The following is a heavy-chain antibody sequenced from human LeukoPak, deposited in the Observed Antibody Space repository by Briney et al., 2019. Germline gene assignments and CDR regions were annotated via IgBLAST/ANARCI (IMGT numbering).Heavy chain of an antibody. CDR3: ARGVPTYYDFWSGYYRDNYFDY. CDR2: ISSSSSTI. J-gene: IGHJ4*02. Sequence: TGGSLRLSCAASGSTFSSYSMNWVRQAPGKGLEWVSYISSSSSTIYYADSVKGRFTISRDNAKNSLYLQMNSLRDEDTAVYYCARGVPTYYDFWSGYYRDNYFDYWGQGTLVTVSS. CDR1: GSTFSSYS. D-gene: IGHD3-3*01. V-gene: IGHV3-48*02.